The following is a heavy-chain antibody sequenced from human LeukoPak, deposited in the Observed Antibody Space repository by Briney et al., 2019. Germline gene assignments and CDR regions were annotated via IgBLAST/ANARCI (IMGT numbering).Heavy chain of an antibody. D-gene: IGHD3-3*01. CDR3: AKAPGHDFWSGSVHFDY. V-gene: IGHV3-66*01. Sequence: GGSLRLSCAASGFTVSSNYMSWVRQAPGKGLEWVSVIYSGGSTYYADSVKGRFTISRDNSKNTLYLQMNSLRAEDTAAYYCAKAPGHDFWSGSVHFDYWGQGTLVTVSS. CDR1: GFTVSSNY. CDR2: IYSGGST. J-gene: IGHJ4*02.